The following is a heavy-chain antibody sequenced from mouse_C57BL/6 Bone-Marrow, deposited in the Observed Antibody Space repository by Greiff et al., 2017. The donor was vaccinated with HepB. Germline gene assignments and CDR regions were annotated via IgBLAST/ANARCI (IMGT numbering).Heavy chain of an antibody. CDR1: GYTFTSYW. J-gene: IGHJ2*01. D-gene: IGHD3-2*02. CDR3: ARKDGTAQARSYYIDY. CDR2: IDPSDSYT. V-gene: IGHV1-59*01. Sequence: VQLQQPGAELVRPGTSVKLSCKASGYTFTSYWMHWVKQRPGQGLEWIGVIDPSDSYTNYNQKFKGKATLTVDTSSSTAYMQLSSLTSEDSAVYYCARKDGTAQARSYYIDYWGQGTTLTVSS.